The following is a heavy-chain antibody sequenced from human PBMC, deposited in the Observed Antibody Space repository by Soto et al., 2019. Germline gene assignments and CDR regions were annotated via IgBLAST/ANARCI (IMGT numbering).Heavy chain of an antibody. Sequence: VASVKVSFKASGGTFSSYAISWVRQAPGQGLEWMGGIIPIFGTANYAQKFQGRVTITADESTSTAYMELSNLRSEDTAVYYCARGESCSSTSCYRPRNYYYYYGMDVWGQGTTVTSP. CDR1: GGTFSSYA. CDR3: ARGESCSSTSCYRPRNYYYYYGMDV. V-gene: IGHV1-69*13. CDR2: IIPIFGTA. D-gene: IGHD2-2*01. J-gene: IGHJ6*02.